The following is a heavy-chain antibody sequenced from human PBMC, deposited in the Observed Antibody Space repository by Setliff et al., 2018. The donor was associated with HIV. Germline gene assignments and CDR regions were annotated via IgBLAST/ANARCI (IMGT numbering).Heavy chain of an antibody. V-gene: IGHV1-18*04. D-gene: IGHD1-7*01. J-gene: IGHJ4*02. CDR1: GFIFNNFG. Sequence: VASVKVSCKTSGFIFNNFGITWVRQAPGQGLEWMAWISVYTEYTYYAPKFLGRVTMSTDTSTSTVDMELRGLGADDTAVYYYARTQYRTTWPGNYWGQGTLVTVSS. CDR2: ISVYTEYT. CDR3: ARTQYRTTWPGNY.